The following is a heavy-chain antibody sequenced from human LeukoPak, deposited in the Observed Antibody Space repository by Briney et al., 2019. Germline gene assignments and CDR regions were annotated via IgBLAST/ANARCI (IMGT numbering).Heavy chain of an antibody. CDR3: ARAQYYYDSSGYYNYYYYYMDV. J-gene: IGHJ6*03. Sequence: GASVKVSCEASGYTFTSYDVNWVRQATGQGLEWMGWMNPNSGNTGYAQKFQGRVTITADESTSTAYMELSSLRSEDTAVYYCARAQYYYDSSGYYNYYYYYMDVWGKGTTVTISS. V-gene: IGHV1-8*01. CDR1: GYTFTSYD. CDR2: MNPNSGNT. D-gene: IGHD3-22*01.